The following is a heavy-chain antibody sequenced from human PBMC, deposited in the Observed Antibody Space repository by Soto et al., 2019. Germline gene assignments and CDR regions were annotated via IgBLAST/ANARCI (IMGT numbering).Heavy chain of an antibody. J-gene: IGHJ3*01. CDR3: VIAISLVYCGGDCYSGALDV. D-gene: IGHD2-21*01. CDR1: GFTFSSHG. V-gene: IGHV3-48*01. CDR2: ISSRSNTI. Sequence: EVQLVESGGGLVLPGGSLRLSCAASGFTFSSHGINWVRQAPGKGPEWISYISSRSNTIYYADSVRGRFTISRDNAKNSLSLQMNSLRAEDTAVYYCVIAISLVYCGGDCYSGALDVWGQGTMVTVSS.